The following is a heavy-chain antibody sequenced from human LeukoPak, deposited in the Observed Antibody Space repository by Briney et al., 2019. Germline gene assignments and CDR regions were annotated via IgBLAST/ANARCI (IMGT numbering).Heavy chain of an antibody. D-gene: IGHD6-19*01. J-gene: IGHJ4*02. V-gene: IGHV4-59*01. CDR1: GGSISSYY. CDR2: AYYSGST. CDR3: ARVPTTIGWYYFDY. Sequence: PSETLSLTCTVSGGSISSYYWSWIRQPPGQGLEWFGFAYYSGSTDYNPSLKSRVTISVDTSKNQFSLRLSSVTAADTAVYYCARVPTTIGWYYFDYWGQGTLVTVSS.